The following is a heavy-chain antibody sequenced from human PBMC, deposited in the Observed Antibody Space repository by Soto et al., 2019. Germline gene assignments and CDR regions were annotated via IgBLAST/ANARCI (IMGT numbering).Heavy chain of an antibody. CDR2: INTGNGNI. CDR3: ARAGPRDSNGWQTFDY. D-gene: IGHD6-19*01. V-gene: IGHV1-3*04. J-gene: IGHJ4*02. CDR1: GYSFTTYS. Sequence: ASVKVSCKASGYSFTTYSMHWVRQAPGQRLKWMGWINTGNGNINYSQKFQGRVAITRDTSATTAYMELSSLRSEDTAVYYCARAGPRDSNGWQTFDYWGQGTLVTVSS.